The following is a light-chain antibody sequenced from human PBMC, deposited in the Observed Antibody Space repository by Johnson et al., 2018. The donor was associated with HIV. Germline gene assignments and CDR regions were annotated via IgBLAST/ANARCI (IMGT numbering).Light chain of an antibody. CDR3: GTWDSSLSAGGV. Sequence: QSVLTQPPSVSAAPGQRVTISCSGSSSNIGNDSVSWYQQLPGTAPELLIYENNRRPSGIPDRFSGSKSGTSATLVITGLQTGDEADYFCGTWDSSLSAGGVFGPGTKVTVL. CDR1: SSNIGNDS. V-gene: IGLV1-51*02. CDR2: ENN. J-gene: IGLJ1*01.